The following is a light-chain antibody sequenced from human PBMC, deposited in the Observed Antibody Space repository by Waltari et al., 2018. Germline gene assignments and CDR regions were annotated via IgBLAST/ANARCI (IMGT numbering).Light chain of an antibody. CDR3: CSYAGSSPHVI. Sequence: QSALTQPASVSGSPGQSITIPCTGSSSDVGRYKFVSWYQQHPGKAPQLMIYGGSQRPSGVSNRLSGSKSGNTASLTISGLRAEDEADYYCCSYAGSSPHVIFGGGTKLTVL. J-gene: IGLJ2*01. CDR1: SSDVGRYKF. CDR2: GGS. V-gene: IGLV2-23*01.